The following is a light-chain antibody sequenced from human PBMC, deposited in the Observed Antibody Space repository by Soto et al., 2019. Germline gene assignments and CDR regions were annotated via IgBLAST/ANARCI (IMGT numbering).Light chain of an antibody. J-gene: IGLJ1*01. Sequence: QSALTQPASVSGSPGQSITISCTGTSSDVGTYNYVSWFQQHPGNAPKLMIYDVSNRPSGVSNRFSGSKSSNTASLTISGLQAEDEADYYCSSYTTSNSFVFGTGTKLTVL. CDR2: DVS. CDR3: SSYTTSNSFV. V-gene: IGLV2-14*01. CDR1: SSDVGTYNY.